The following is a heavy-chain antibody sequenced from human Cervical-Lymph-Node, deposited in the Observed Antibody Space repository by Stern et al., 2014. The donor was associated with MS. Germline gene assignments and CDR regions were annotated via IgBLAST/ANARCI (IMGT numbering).Heavy chain of an antibody. D-gene: IGHD6-13*01. CDR1: GGSISSYY. Sequence: VQLVESGPGLVKPSETLSLTCTVSGGSISSYYWSWIRQPPGQGLERIGYIYYSGSTNYNPSLKSRVTISVDTSKNQFSLKLSSVTAADTAVYFCARGYSSSWYWFDSWGQGTQVTVSS. V-gene: IGHV4-59*01. CDR2: IYYSGST. CDR3: ARGYSSSWYWFDS. J-gene: IGHJ5*01.